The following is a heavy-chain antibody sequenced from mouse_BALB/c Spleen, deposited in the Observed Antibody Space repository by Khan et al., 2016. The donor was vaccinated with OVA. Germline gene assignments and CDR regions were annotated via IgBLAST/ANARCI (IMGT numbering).Heavy chain of an antibody. CDR2: IRTKYGDA. Sequence: QVQLQQSGTDLVRPGVSVKISCKGSGYTFTEYAMNWVKESHEKSLEWIGVIRTKYGDARYNQKFKRKSTLTVDKSSSTAYMVLARLTSEDSAIYYCARDGSRSLFAYWGQGTLVTVSA. D-gene: IGHD1-1*01. CDR3: ARDGSRSLFAY. CDR1: GYTFTEYA. J-gene: IGHJ3*01. V-gene: IGHV1S137*01.